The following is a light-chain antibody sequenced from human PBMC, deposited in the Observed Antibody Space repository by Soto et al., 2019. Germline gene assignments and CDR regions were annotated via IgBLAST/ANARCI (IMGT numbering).Light chain of an antibody. CDR3: QQYRSSRLFT. Sequence: EIVLTQSPGTLSLSPGERATLSCRASQSVSSSYLAWYQQKPGQAPRLLIYGASSRATGIPDRFSGSESGTDFTHPIIRLEPEDFAVYYGQQYRSSRLFTFGPGTKVDIK. J-gene: IGKJ3*01. CDR1: QSVSSSY. V-gene: IGKV3-20*01. CDR2: GAS.